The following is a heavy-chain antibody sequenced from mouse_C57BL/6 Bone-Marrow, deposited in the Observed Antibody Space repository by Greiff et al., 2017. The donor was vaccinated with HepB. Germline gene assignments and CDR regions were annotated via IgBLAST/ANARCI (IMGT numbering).Heavy chain of an antibody. CDR1: YTFTDYY. Sequence: VQLQQSGPELVKPGASVKISCKAGYTFTDYYMNWVKQSHGKSLEWIGDINPNNGGTSYNQKFKGKATLTVDKSSSTAYMELRSLTSEDSAVYYCAREEIGLPTVVPYAMDYWGQGTSVTVSS. CDR3: AREEIGLPTVVPYAMDY. V-gene: IGHV1-26*01. J-gene: IGHJ4*01. D-gene: IGHD1-1*01. CDR2: INPNNGGT.